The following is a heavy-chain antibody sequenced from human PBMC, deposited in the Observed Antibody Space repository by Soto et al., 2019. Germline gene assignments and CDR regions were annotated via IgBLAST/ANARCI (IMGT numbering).Heavy chain of an antibody. CDR1: GYTFTSYD. CDR3: ARGVKYGAYSRWFDP. Sequence: QVQLVQSGAEVRKPGASVKVSCKASGYTFTSYDINWVRQATGQGLEYLGWMSPNSGNTGYVQKFQGRVTMTWDTSIATAYMELSSLRSEDRAVYFCARGVKYGAYSRWFDPWGQGTLVTVSS. D-gene: IGHD4-17*01. V-gene: IGHV1-8*01. CDR2: MSPNSGNT. J-gene: IGHJ5*02.